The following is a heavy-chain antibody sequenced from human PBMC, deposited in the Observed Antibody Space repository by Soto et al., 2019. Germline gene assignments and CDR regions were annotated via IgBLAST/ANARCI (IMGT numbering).Heavy chain of an antibody. D-gene: IGHD2-15*01. Sequence: GGSLRLSCAASGITFSNYEMNWVRQAPGKGLEWVSYISSSGTTTYYADSVKGRFTISRDNAKNSVYLQMNSLRVEDTAVYYCAGYCSGGSCYDGNMDVWGQGTTVTVSS. J-gene: IGHJ6*02. CDR3: AGYCSGGSCYDGNMDV. CDR2: ISSSGTTT. CDR1: GITFSNYE. V-gene: IGHV3-48*03.